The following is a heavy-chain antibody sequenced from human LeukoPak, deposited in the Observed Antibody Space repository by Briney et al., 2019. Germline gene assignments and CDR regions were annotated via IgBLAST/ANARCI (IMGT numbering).Heavy chain of an antibody. CDR2: INHSGST. J-gene: IGHJ6*04. CDR3: ARKRSSTSLHYGMDV. Sequence: NPSETLSLTCAVYGGSFSGYYWSWIRQPPGKGLEWIGEINHSGSTNYNPSLKSRVTISVDTPKNQFSLKLSSVTAADTAVYYCARKRSSTSLHYGMDVWGKGTTVTVSS. D-gene: IGHD2-2*01. V-gene: IGHV4-34*01. CDR1: GGSFSGYY.